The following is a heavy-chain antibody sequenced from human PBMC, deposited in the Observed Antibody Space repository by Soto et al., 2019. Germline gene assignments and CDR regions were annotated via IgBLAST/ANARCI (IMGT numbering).Heavy chain of an antibody. V-gene: IGHV1-58*01. CDR1: GFTFTNSA. CDR2: IVVGSGNT. CDR3: AREEGYSSGSDY. Sequence: TSVKVSCKASGFTFTNSAVQWVRQARGQRLEWIGWIVVGSGNTNYAQKFQERVTITRDMSTSTAYMELSSLRSEDTAVYYCAREEGYSSGSDYWGQGTLVTVSS. J-gene: IGHJ4*02. D-gene: IGHD6-19*01.